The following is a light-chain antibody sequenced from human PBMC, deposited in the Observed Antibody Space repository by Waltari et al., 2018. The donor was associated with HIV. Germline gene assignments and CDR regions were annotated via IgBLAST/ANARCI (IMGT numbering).Light chain of an antibody. CDR3: QQYDRSPWT. CDR2: GVS. J-gene: IGKJ1*01. Sequence: EVVLTQSPGTLSLSPGERATLSCRASQSVSSSYLSWYQQKPGQAPRLLIYGVSTRSTGIPDRFSGSGSGTDFTLTISRLEAEDFAVYYCQQYDRSPWTFGQGTKVEI. CDR1: QSVSSSY. V-gene: IGKV3-20*01.